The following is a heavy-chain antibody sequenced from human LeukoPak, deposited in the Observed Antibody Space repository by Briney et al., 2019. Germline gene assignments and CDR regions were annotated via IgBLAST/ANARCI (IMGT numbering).Heavy chain of an antibody. V-gene: IGHV3-21*01. J-gene: IGHJ4*02. CDR1: GFTFSSYS. Sequence: PGGSLRLSCAASGFTFSSYSMNWVRQAPGKGLEWVSSISSSSSYIYYADSVKGRSTISRDNAKNSLYLQMNSLRAEDTAVYYCARDLDYGDYGLDYWGQGTLVTVSS. CDR2: ISSSSSYI. CDR3: ARDLDYGDYGLDY. D-gene: IGHD4-17*01.